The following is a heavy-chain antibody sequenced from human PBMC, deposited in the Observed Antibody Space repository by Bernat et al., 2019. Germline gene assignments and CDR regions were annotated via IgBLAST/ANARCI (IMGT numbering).Heavy chain of an antibody. CDR1: GGSISSYY. V-gene: IGHV4-59*01. Sequence: QVQLQESGPGLVKPSETLSLTCTVSGGSISSYYWSWIRQSPGKGLEWIGYIHHSGSTNYNPSLKSRVAISVDTSKNQFSLNLSSVTAADTAVYYCAREEYSSSSLDYWGQGTLVTVSS. J-gene: IGHJ4*02. D-gene: IGHD6-6*01. CDR3: AREEYSSSSLDY. CDR2: IHHSGST.